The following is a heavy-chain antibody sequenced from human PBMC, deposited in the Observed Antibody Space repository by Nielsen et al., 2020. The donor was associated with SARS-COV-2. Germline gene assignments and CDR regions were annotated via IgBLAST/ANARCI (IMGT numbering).Heavy chain of an antibody. CDR1: GGSISSYY. J-gene: IGHJ4*02. V-gene: IGHV4-59*01. CDR3: ARGEGIAVAGRFDY. Sequence: SETLSLTCTVSGGSISSYYWSWIRQPPGKELEWIGYIYYSGSTNYNPSLKSRVTISVDTSKNQFSLKLSSVTAADTAVYYCARGEGIAVAGRFDYWGQGTLVTVSS. CDR2: IYYSGST. D-gene: IGHD6-19*01.